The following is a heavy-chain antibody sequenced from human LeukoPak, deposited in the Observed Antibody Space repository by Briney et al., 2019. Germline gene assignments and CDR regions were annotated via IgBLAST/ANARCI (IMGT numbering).Heavy chain of an antibody. Sequence: GGSLRLSCAASGFTFSSYSMNWVRQAPGKGLEWVSSISSSSYIYYADSVKGRFTISRDNAKNSLYLQMNSLRAEDTAVYYCARGKVSSPPPGGYWDQGTLVTVSS. CDR3: ARGKVSSPPPGGY. D-gene: IGHD2-8*02. V-gene: IGHV3-21*01. CDR2: ISSSSYI. CDR1: GFTFSSYS. J-gene: IGHJ4*02.